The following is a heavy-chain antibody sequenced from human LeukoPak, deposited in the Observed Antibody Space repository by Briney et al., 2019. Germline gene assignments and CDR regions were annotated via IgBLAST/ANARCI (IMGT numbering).Heavy chain of an antibody. CDR2: IYYSGST. CDR3: ARHSSEYYFDY. Sequence: GSLRLSCAASGFTFGSYAMSWVRQPPGKGLEWIGSIYYSGSTYYNPSLKSRVTISVDTSKNQFSLKLSSVTAADTAVYYCARHSSEYYFDYWGQGTLVTVSS. J-gene: IGHJ4*02. D-gene: IGHD3-22*01. V-gene: IGHV4-39*01. CDR1: GFTFGSYA.